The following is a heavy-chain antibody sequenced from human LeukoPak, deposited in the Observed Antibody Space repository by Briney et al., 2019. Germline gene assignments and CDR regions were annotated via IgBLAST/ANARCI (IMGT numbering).Heavy chain of an antibody. J-gene: IGHJ4*02. V-gene: IGHV5-51*01. Sequence: GESLKIPCKGSGYTFTIYWIGWVRQMPGKGLEWMGIIYPGDSDTKCSPSLQGQVTISVDKSISTAYLQWNSLKASDTAIYHCARRSRDGYNLIDYWGQGTLVTVSS. CDR3: ARRSRDGYNLIDY. CDR2: IYPGDSDT. CDR1: GYTFTIYW. D-gene: IGHD5-24*01.